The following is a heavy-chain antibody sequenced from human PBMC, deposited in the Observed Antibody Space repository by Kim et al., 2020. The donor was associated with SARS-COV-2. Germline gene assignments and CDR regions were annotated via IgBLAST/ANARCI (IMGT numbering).Heavy chain of an antibody. D-gene: IGHD3-3*01. CDR3: AASTVTIFGLILPCMDV. Sequence: SQTLSLTCAISGDSVSSNSVTWNWIRQSPSRGLEWLGRTYYRSKWYNDYAVSEKSRITINPDTSKNQLSLQLNSVTPEETAVYYCAASTVTIFGLILPCMDVWGQGGTVTVSS. V-gene: IGHV6-1*01. CDR2: TYYRSKWYN. CDR1: GDSVSSNSVT. J-gene: IGHJ6*02.